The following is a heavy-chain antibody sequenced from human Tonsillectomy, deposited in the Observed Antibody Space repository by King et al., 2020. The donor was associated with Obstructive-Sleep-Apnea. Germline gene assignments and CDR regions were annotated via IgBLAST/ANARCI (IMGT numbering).Heavy chain of an antibody. J-gene: IGHJ4*01. V-gene: IGHV3-9*01. Sequence: DVQLVESGGGLVQPGRSLRLSCAASGFTFDDYAMHWVRQAPGKGLEWVSGISGNSGTIGYADSMKGRFTISRDNAKNSLYLQMNSLRAEDTALYYCAKAHCTSATCSFAYFDYWGQGTLVTVSS. CDR1: GFTFDDYA. CDR3: AKAHCTSATCSFAYFDY. CDR2: ISGNSGTI. D-gene: IGHD2-2*01.